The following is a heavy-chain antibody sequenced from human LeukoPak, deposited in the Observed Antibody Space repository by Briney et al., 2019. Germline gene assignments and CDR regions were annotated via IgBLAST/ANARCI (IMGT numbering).Heavy chain of an antibody. J-gene: IGHJ4*02. CDR2: FDGNGPNT. CDR3: ATRFGLGSGGYDYPY. Sequence: GGSLRLSCAASGFTFSSFAMTWVRQAPGKGLEWVSGFDGNGPNTYYADSVKGRFTISRDNSKNTLYLQMNSLRAEDTAVYYCATRFGLGSGGYDYPYWGQGTLVTVSS. CDR1: GFTFSSFA. V-gene: IGHV3-23*01. D-gene: IGHD5-12*01.